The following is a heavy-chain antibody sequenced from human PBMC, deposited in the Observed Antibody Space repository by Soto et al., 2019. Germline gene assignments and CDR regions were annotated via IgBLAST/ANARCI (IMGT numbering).Heavy chain of an antibody. CDR1: GGTFSSYA. V-gene: IGHV1-69*13. CDR2: IIPIFGTA. CDR3: ARAPLYDYVWGSYRPFDY. J-gene: IGHJ4*02. D-gene: IGHD3-16*02. Sequence: GASVKVSCKASGGTFSSYAISWVRQAKEQGLEWMGGIIPIFGTANYAQKFQGRVTITADESTSTAYMELSSLRSEDTAVYYCARAPLYDYVWGSYRPFDYWGQGTLVTVSS.